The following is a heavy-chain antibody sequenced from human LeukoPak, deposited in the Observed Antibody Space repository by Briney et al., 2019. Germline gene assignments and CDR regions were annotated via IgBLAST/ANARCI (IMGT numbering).Heavy chain of an antibody. Sequence: SETLSLTCTVSGYSISSGYYWGWIRQPPGKGLEWIGSIYHSGSTYYNPSLKSRVTISVDTSKNQFSLKLSSVTAADTAVYYCARGSSSWFTLSDYWGQGTLVTVSS. CDR2: IYHSGST. D-gene: IGHD6-13*01. J-gene: IGHJ4*02. V-gene: IGHV4-38-2*02. CDR3: ARGSSSWFTLSDY. CDR1: GYSISSGYY.